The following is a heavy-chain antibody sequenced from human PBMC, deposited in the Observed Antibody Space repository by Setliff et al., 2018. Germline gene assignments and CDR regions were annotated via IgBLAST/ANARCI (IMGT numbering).Heavy chain of an antibody. J-gene: IGHJ3*02. V-gene: IGHV5-51*01. Sequence: GESLKISCKGSGYSFTSYWIGWVRQMPGKGLEWMGIIYPSDSDTRYSPSFQGQVTISADKSINTAYLQWSSLKASDTAMYYCARVRPGSTTGGNAFDTWGQGTMVTVSS. CDR3: ARVRPGSTTGGNAFDT. CDR1: GYSFTSYW. D-gene: IGHD1-1*01. CDR2: IYPSDSDT.